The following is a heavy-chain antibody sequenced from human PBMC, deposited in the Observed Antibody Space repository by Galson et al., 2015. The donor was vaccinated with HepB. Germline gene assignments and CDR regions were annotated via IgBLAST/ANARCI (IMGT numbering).Heavy chain of an antibody. J-gene: IGHJ4*02. CDR3: ATYYYDSSGYSLFDY. D-gene: IGHD3-22*01. V-gene: IGHV5-10-1*01. Sequence: QSGAEVKKPGESLRISCKGSGYSFTSYWISWVRQMPGKGLEWMGRIDPSASYTKYSPSFQGHVTISADKSISTAYLQWSSLKASDTAMYYCATYYYDSSGYSLFDYWGQGTLVTVSS. CDR1: GYSFTSYW. CDR2: IDPSASYT.